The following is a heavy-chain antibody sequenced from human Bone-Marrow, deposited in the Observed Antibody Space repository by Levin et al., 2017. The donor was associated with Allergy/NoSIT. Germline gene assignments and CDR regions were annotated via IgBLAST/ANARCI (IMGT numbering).Heavy chain of an antibody. CDR1: GFTFSSHA. D-gene: IGHD6-19*01. V-gene: IGHV3-23*01. CDR3: AKRRVVAGYYYYYYMDV. J-gene: IGHJ6*03. CDR2: ISDTGSGT. Sequence: PGGSLRLSCAASGFTFSSHAMTWVRQAPGKGLEWVSAISDTGSGTYFADSVKGRFTISRDNSKNTLYLQMNSLRAEDTAVYYCAKRRVVAGYYYYYYMDVWGKGTTVTVSS.